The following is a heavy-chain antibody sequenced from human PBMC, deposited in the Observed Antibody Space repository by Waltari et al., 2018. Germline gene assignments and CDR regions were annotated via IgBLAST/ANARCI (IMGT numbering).Heavy chain of an antibody. CDR2: INADGNRP. Sequence: VQLVGSGGGLAQPGGSWRLSWAASGFTFSSYWMYWVRQVPGKGLMWVSQINADGNRPNYADSVRGRFTISRDNAKDTLYLQMNSLRVEDTGVYYCARARWLDYWGQGTLVTVSS. J-gene: IGHJ4*02. D-gene: IGHD2-15*01. CDR1: GFTFSSYW. CDR3: ARARWLDY. V-gene: IGHV3-74*01.